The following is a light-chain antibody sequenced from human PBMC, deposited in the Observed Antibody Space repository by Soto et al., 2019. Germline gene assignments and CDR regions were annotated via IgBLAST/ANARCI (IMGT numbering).Light chain of an antibody. V-gene: IGKV3-11*01. Sequence: EIVLTQSPATLSLSPGERATLSCRASQSVSSFLAWYQQKPGQAPRLLIYEASNRATGIPGRFSGRGSGTAFTPTVSSLEPEDFAVYYCQQRRNWPPTFGGGTKVELK. CDR1: QSVSSF. CDR2: EAS. CDR3: QQRRNWPPT. J-gene: IGKJ4*01.